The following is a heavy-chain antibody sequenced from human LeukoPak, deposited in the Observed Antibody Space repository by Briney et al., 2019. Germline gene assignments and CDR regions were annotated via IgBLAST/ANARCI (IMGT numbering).Heavy chain of an antibody. CDR1: GYTFTSYG. Sequence: ASVKVXCKASGYTFTSYGISWVRQAPGQGLEWMGWISAYNGNTNYAQKLQGRVTMTTDTSTSTAYMELRSLRSDDTAVYYCARDQGDIVVVVAATFDYWGQGTLVTVSS. D-gene: IGHD2-15*01. V-gene: IGHV1-18*01. CDR2: ISAYNGNT. CDR3: ARDQGDIVVVVAATFDY. J-gene: IGHJ4*02.